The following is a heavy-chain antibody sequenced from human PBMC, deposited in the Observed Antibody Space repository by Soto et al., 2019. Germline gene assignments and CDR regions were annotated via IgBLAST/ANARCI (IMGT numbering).Heavy chain of an antibody. Sequence: QVQLVQSGAEVKKPGASVKVSCKASGYTFTGYYMHWVRQAPGQGLEWMGWINPNSGGTNYAQKVHGWFTMTRDTSISTAYMELSRLRSDDTAVYYCARGTPITYWYFDLWGRGTLVTVSS. CDR1: GYTFTGYY. J-gene: IGHJ2*01. CDR3: ARGTPITYWYFDL. D-gene: IGHD5-12*01. V-gene: IGHV1-2*04. CDR2: INPNSGGT.